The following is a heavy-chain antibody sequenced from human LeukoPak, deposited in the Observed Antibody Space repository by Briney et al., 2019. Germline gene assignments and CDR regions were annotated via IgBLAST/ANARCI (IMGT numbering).Heavy chain of an antibody. D-gene: IGHD3-22*01. CDR1: GFTFSSYA. J-gene: IGHJ3*02. CDR3: ARDGSGLVVVPGAFDI. Sequence: PGRSLRLSCAASGFTFSSYAMHWVRQAPGKGLEWVAVISYDGSNKYYADSVKGRFTISRDNSKNTLYLQMNSLRAEDTAVYYCARDGSGLVVVPGAFDIWGQGTMVTVSS. CDR2: ISYDGSNK. V-gene: IGHV3-30-3*01.